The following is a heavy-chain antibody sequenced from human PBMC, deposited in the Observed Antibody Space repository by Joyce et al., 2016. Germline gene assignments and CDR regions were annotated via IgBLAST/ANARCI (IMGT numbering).Heavy chain of an antibody. CDR3: ARDWQADN. J-gene: IGHJ4*02. Sequence: EVQLLESGGGLVQPGGSLRLSCVVSGFTFSNFAMNWIRQDPGKGLECVSIMSGSGDYRKYAESVRGRFTISRDNSKNTVYLQMNDLRAEDTGVYFCARDWQADNWGQGTLVTVSS. CDR2: MSGSGDYR. V-gene: IGHV3-23*01. CDR1: GFTFSNFA.